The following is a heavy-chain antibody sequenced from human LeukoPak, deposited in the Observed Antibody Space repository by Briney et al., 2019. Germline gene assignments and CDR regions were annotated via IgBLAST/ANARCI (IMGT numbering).Heavy chain of an antibody. V-gene: IGHV3-30*02. CDR3: ARDIVVVPAAIMDAFDI. J-gene: IGHJ3*02. Sequence: GGSLRLSCAASGFTFSSYGMHWVRKAPGKGMEWVAFIRYDGSNKYYADSVKGRFTISRDNSKNTLYLQMNSLRAEDTAVYYCARDIVVVPAAIMDAFDIWGQGTMVTVSS. D-gene: IGHD2-2*02. CDR1: GFTFSSYG. CDR2: IRYDGSNK.